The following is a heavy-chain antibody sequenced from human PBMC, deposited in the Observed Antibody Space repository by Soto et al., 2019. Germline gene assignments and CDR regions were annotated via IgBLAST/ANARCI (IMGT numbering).Heavy chain of an antibody. D-gene: IGHD3-22*01. V-gene: IGHV3-23*01. CDR1: GFTFSSYA. Sequence: VGSLRLSCAASGFTFSSYAMSWVRQAPGKGLEWVSAISGSGGSTYYADSVKGRFTISRDNSKNTLYLQMNSLRAEDTAVYYCAKEPYYYDSSGYYDTAFDIWGQGTMVTVSS. CDR2: ISGSGGST. CDR3: AKEPYYYDSSGYYDTAFDI. J-gene: IGHJ3*02.